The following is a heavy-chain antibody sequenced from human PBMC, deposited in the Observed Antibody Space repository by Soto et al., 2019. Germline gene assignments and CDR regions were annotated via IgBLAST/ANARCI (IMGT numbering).Heavy chain of an antibody. J-gene: IGHJ6*01. CDR2: ISSSSSYI. Sequence: GGSLRLSCAASGFTFSSYSMNWVRQARGKGLEWVSSISSSSSYIYYADSVKGRFTISRDNAKNSLYLQMNSLRAEDTAVYHCARVSTAYYYGVDVWGQGTTVTVSS. CDR3: ARVSTAYYYGVDV. V-gene: IGHV3-21*01. CDR1: GFTFSSYS.